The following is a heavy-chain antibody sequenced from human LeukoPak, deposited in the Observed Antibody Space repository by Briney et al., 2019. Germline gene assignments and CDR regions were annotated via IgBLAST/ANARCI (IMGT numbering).Heavy chain of an antibody. CDR2: INHSGST. CDR1: GGSFSGYY. Sequence: SETLSLTCAVYGGSFSGYYWSWIRQPPGKGLEWIGEINHSGSTNYNPSLKSRVTISVDTSKNQFSLKLSSVTAADTAVYYCARARGYCSSTSCLYFDYWGQGTLVTVSS. J-gene: IGHJ4*02. D-gene: IGHD2-2*01. V-gene: IGHV4-34*01. CDR3: ARARGYCSSTSCLYFDY.